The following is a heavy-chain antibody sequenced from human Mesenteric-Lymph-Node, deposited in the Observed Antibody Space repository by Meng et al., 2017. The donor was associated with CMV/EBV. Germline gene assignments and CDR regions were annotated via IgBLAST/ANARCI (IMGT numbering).Heavy chain of an antibody. D-gene: IGHD2-15*01. Sequence: SRKASGYIFTSYGITWVRQAPGQGLEWMGWISAYNGYRNYAQKLQGRVTMTTDTSTSTAYMELRSLRSDDTAVYYCARDSLLYYFDYWGQGTLVTVSS. CDR1: GYIFTSYG. CDR2: ISAYNGYR. J-gene: IGHJ4*02. V-gene: IGHV1-18*01. CDR3: ARDSLLYYFDY.